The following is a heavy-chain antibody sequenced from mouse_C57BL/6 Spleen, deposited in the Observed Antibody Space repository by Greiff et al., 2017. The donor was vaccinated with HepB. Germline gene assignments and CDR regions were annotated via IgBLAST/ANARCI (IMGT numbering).Heavy chain of an antibody. D-gene: IGHD4-1*01. CDR3: ARDRTGNAMDY. J-gene: IGHJ4*01. V-gene: IGHV5-16*01. Sequence: EVQLVESEGGLVQPGSSMKLSCTASGFTFSDYYMAWVRQVPEKGLEWVANINYDGSSTYYLDSLKSRFIISRDNAKNILYLQMSSLKSEDTATYYCARDRTGNAMDYWGQGTSVTVSS. CDR1: GFTFSDYY. CDR2: INYDGSST.